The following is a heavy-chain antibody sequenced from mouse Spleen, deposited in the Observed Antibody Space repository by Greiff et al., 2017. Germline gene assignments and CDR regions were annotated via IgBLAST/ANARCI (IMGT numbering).Heavy chain of an antibody. CDR3: ARRTYYGSSYGNAMDY. CDR2: ISNGGGST. D-gene: IGHD1-1*01. Sequence: DVMLVESGGGLVQPGGSLKLSCATSGFTFSDYYMYWVRQTPEKRLEWVAYISNGGGSTYYPDTVKGRFTISRDNDKNTLYLQMSRLKSEDTAMYYCARRTYYGSSYGNAMDYWGQGTSVTVSS. CDR1: GFTFSDYY. J-gene: IGHJ4*01. V-gene: IGHV5-12*02.